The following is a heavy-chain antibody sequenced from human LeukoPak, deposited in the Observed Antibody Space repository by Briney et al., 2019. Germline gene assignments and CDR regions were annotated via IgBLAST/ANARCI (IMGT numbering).Heavy chain of an antibody. Sequence: PSQTLSLTCAISGDSFSSNSAAWNWIRQSPSRGLEWLARTYYRSKWYNDYAVSVKSRITINPDTSKNQFSLQLNSVTPEDTAVYYCARDLSSSPLKLFDAFDIWGQGTMVTVSS. CDR2: TYYRSKWYN. CDR1: GDSFSSNSAA. D-gene: IGHD6-6*01. CDR3: ARDLSSSPLKLFDAFDI. V-gene: IGHV6-1*01. J-gene: IGHJ3*02.